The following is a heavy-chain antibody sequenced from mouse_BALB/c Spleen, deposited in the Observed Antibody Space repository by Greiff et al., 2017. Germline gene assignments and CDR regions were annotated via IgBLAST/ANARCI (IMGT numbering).Heavy chain of an antibody. V-gene: IGHV5-17*02. CDR3: ARYYGTMGPFDY. CDR2: ISSGSSTI. D-gene: IGHD1-2*01. CDR1: GFTFSSFG. Sequence: LVESGGGLVQPGGSRKLSCAASGFTFSSFGMHWVRQAPEKGLEWVAYISSGSSTIYYADTVKGRFTISRDNPKNTLFLQMTSLRSEDTAMYYCARYYGTMGPFDYWGQGTTLTVSS. J-gene: IGHJ2*01.